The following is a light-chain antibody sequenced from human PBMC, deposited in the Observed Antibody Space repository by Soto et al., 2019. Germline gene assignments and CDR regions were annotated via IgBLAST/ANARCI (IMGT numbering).Light chain of an antibody. Sequence: QSALTQPASVSGSPGQSITISCTGTSSDIGNYDFVSWYQQVPGTAPKAMIYEVSSRPSGVPDRFSGSKSGNTASLTVSGLRAEDEAAYYCSSYAGSTNLIFGGGTQLTVL. V-gene: IGLV2-8*01. J-gene: IGLJ2*01. CDR1: SSDIGNYDF. CDR3: SSYAGSTNLI. CDR2: EVS.